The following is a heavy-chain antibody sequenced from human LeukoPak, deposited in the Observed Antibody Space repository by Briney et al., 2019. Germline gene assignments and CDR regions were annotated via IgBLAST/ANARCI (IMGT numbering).Heavy chain of an antibody. V-gene: IGHV3-30*03. J-gene: IGHJ4*02. D-gene: IGHD3-10*01. CDR3: ARKDEHYGSGSFSY. Sequence: GRSLRLSCAASGFTFSRYGMHWVRQAPGKGLEWVAVIPYDGSNKYYADSVKGRFTISRDNAENSLYLQMNSLRAEDTAVYYCARKDEHYGSGSFSYWGQGTLVTVSS. CDR2: IPYDGSNK. CDR1: GFTFSRYG.